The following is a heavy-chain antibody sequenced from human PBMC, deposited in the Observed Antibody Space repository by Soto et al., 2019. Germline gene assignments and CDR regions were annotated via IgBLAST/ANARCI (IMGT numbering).Heavy chain of an antibody. CDR1: GYTFTSYA. V-gene: IGHV1-46*03. CDR2: INPSGGST. J-gene: IGHJ6*02. D-gene: IGHD5-12*01. Sequence: ASVKVSCKASGYTFTSYAMHWVRQAPGQGLEWIGIINPSGGSTSYAQKFQGRVTMTRDTSTSTVYMELSSLRSEDTAVYYCAREHSGYEYYYYYGMDVWGQGTTVTVS. CDR3: AREHSGYEYYYYYGMDV.